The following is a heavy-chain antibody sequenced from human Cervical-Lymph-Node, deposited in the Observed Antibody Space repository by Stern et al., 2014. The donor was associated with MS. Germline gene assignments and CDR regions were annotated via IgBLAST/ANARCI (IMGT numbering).Heavy chain of an antibody. CDR1: GGSVSSGTYY. V-gene: IGHV4-61*01. Sequence: QLQLQESGPGLVKPPETLSLSCTVSGGSVSSGTYYWSWIRQPPGKGLEWIGYTHSSGSTNYNPSLKSRVTISIDTSKNQFSLRLNSVTAADTAVYYCVAVGAYWYFDLWGRGTLVTVSS. D-gene: IGHD1-26*01. CDR3: VAVGAYWYFDL. CDR2: THSSGST. J-gene: IGHJ2*01.